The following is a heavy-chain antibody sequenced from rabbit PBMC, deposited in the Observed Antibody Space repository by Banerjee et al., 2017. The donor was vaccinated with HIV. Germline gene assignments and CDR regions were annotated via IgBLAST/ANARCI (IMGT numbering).Heavy chain of an antibody. Sequence: QSLEESGGDLVKPGASLTLTCTASGFSLSNNYVMCWVRQAPGKGPEWVACIAAGSSGGTYYASWAKGRFTISKTSSTTVTLQMTSLTAADTATYFCARDLAGVIGWNFNFWGPGTLVTVS. CDR2: IAAGSSGGT. V-gene: IGHV1S40*01. CDR3: ARDLAGVIGWNFNF. D-gene: IGHD4-1*01. CDR1: GFSLSNNYV. J-gene: IGHJ4*01.